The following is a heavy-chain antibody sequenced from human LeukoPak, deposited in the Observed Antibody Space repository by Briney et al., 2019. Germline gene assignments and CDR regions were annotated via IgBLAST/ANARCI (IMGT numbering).Heavy chain of an antibody. V-gene: IGHV1-2*02. Sequence: ASVKVSCKASGYTITGYYMHWVRQAPGQGLEWMGWINPNSGGTNYAQKFQGRVTMTRDTSISTAYMELSRLRSDDTAVYYCARVLGTSGSYYSDAFDIWGQGTMVTVSS. CDR2: INPNSGGT. D-gene: IGHD1-26*01. CDR1: GYTITGYY. J-gene: IGHJ3*02. CDR3: ARVLGTSGSYYSDAFDI.